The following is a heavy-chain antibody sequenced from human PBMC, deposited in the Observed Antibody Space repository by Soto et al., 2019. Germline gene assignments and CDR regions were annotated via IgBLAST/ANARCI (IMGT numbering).Heavy chain of an antibody. V-gene: IGHV4-39*01. J-gene: IGHJ4*02. CDR1: GGSISSSSYY. D-gene: IGHD4-17*01. CDR3: AIHDYGDYDFDY. Sequence: ETLSLTCTVSGGSISSSSYYWGWIRQPPGKGLEWIGSIYYSGSTYYNPSLKSRVTISVDTSKNQFSLKLSSVTAADTAVYYCAIHDYGDYDFDYWGQGTLVTVSS. CDR2: IYYSGST.